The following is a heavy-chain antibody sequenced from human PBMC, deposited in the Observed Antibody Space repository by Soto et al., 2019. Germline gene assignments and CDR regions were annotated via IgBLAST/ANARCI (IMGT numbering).Heavy chain of an antibody. CDR3: AGDSQWLFVQWLGGDY. CDR2: ISAYNGNT. V-gene: IGHV1-18*01. J-gene: IGHJ4*02. Sequence: ASVKVSCKASGYTFTSYGISWVRQAPGQGLEWMGWISAYNGNTNYAQKLQGRVTMTTDTSTSTAYMELRSLRSDDTAVYYCAGDSQWLFVQWLGGDYCGQGTLVSVAS. D-gene: IGHD6-19*01. CDR1: GYTFTSYG.